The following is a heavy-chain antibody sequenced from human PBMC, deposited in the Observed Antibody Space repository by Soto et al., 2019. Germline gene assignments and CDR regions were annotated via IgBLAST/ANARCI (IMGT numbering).Heavy chain of an antibody. J-gene: IGHJ6*02. CDR1: GYRFETYG. CDR3: ARGHEEIRGALDV. CDR2: ISAYSVDT. D-gene: IGHD4-17*01. Sequence: QVPLVQSGAEVKKPGASVKVSCKASGYRFETYGMTWVRQAPGQGLEWMGWISAYSVDTYNAQKFQDRVTMTTDTSTGTAYMELRGLRSDDTAVYYCARGHEEIRGALDVWGQGTTVTVSS. V-gene: IGHV1-18*01.